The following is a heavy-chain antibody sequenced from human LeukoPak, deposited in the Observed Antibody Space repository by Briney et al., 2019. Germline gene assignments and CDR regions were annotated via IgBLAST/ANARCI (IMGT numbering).Heavy chain of an antibody. CDR2: IKSDGSSA. J-gene: IGHJ5*02. CDR1: GFTFSSYW. Sequence: PGGSLRLSCAASGFTFSSYWMHWVRQAPGKGLVWVSRIKSDGSSATYADSVKGRFTISRDNAKSTLYLRMNSLRTEDTAVYYCARELASGSWGQGTLVTVSS. D-gene: IGHD5-12*01. V-gene: IGHV3-74*01. CDR3: ARELASGS.